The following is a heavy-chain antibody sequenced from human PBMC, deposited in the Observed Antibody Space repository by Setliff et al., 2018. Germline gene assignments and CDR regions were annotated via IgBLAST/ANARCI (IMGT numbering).Heavy chain of an antibody. V-gene: IGHV4-61*02. CDR2: IYPSGST. J-gene: IGHJ4*02. CDR1: GGSISSGHYY. D-gene: IGHD2-21*02. Sequence: PSETLSLTCTVSGGSISSGHYYWNWIRQPAGKGLEWIGRIYPSGSTNYNPSLKSRVTISVDTSKNQFSLKLSSVTTADTAVYYCARDLYCGGRCYQLFDSWGQGTLVTVSS. CDR3: ARDLYCGGRCYQLFDS.